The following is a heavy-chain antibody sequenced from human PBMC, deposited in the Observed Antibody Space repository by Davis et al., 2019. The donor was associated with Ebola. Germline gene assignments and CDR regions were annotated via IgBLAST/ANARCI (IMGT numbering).Heavy chain of an antibody. CDR2: ISTNPSYI. CDR1: GFPFSIYT. V-gene: IGHV3-21*01. D-gene: IGHD5-12*01. J-gene: IGHJ4*02. CDR3: TRDKGQWLLTGFDS. Sequence: GESLKISCSASGFPFSIYTMNWVRQAPGKGLEWVSSISTNPSYIYYADSVKGRFTISRDDAKNSLSLQMNSLRAEDTALYYCTRDKGQWLLTGFDSWGQGTLVTVSS.